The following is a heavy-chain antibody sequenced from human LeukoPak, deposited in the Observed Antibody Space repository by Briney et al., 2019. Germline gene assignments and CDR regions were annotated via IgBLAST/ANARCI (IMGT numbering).Heavy chain of an antibody. CDR2: ISGSGVST. CDR3: ARSHRGGYYFDY. D-gene: IGHD3-16*01. J-gene: IGHJ4*02. CDR1: GFTFSSSA. Sequence: GGSLRLSCAASGFTFSSSAMSWVRQAPGKGLEWVSAISGSGVSTYYADSVKGRFTISRDNSKNTLCLQMSSLRAEDTAVYYCARSHRGGYYFDYWGQGTLVSVSS. V-gene: IGHV3-23*01.